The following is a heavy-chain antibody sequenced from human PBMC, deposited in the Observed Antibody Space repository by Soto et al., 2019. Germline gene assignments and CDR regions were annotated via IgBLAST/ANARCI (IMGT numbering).Heavy chain of an antibody. J-gene: IGHJ6*02. D-gene: IGHD3-3*01. Sequence: QVQLVQSGAEVKKPGSSVKVSCKASGGTFSNYAISWVRQAPGQGLEWMGGIIPIFGTTNYAQKFQGRVTITADESTSTAYMELSSLRSEDTAVYYCARDAIFGAVIRGIDYYYGMDVWGQGTTVTVSS. CDR1: GGTFSNYA. V-gene: IGHV1-69*01. CDR2: IIPIFGTT. CDR3: ARDAIFGAVIRGIDYYYGMDV.